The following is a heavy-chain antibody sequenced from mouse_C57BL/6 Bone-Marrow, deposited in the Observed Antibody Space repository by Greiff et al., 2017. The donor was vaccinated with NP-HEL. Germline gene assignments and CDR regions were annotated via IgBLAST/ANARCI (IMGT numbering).Heavy chain of an antibody. Sequence: VQLKESGAELVKPGASVKISCKASGYAFSTYWMNWVKQRPGKGLEWIGQIYPRDGDTNYNGKFKGKVSLTADKSSSTAYMQLSSLTSEDSAVYFCARGDYGSSRFGYAMDYWGQGTSVTVSS. CDR2: IYPRDGDT. J-gene: IGHJ4*01. CDR3: ARGDYGSSRFGYAMDY. V-gene: IGHV1-80*01. CDR1: GYAFSTYW. D-gene: IGHD1-1*01.